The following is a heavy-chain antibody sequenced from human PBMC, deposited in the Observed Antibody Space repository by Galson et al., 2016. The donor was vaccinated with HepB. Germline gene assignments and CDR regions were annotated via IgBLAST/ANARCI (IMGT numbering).Heavy chain of an antibody. CDR3: ASETSTVRGGLDI. D-gene: IGHD3-10*01. Sequence: SLRLSCAASGFTFSSYAMSWVRQAPGKGLDWVSAISGSGGSTYYADSVKGRFTISRDNSKNTLYLQMNSLRAEDAAVYYCASETSTVRGGLDIWGQGTMATVS. V-gene: IGHV3-23*01. CDR1: GFTFSSYA. CDR2: ISGSGGST. J-gene: IGHJ3*02.